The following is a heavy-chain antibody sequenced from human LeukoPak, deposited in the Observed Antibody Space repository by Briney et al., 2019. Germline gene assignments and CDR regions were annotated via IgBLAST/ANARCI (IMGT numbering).Heavy chain of an antibody. CDR1: GGSISSYY. Sequence: SETLSLTCTVSGGSISSYYWSWIRQPPGKGLEWIGYIYYSGSTNYHTSLKSRVTISVDTSKNQFSLKLSSVTAADTAVYYCARVMDTAMVMRAFDIWGQETMVTVSS. V-gene: IGHV4-59*01. CDR3: ARVMDTAMVMRAFDI. D-gene: IGHD5-18*01. CDR2: IYYSGST. J-gene: IGHJ3*02.